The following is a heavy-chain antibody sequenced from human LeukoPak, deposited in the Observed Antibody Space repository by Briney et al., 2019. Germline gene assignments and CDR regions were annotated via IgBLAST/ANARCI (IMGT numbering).Heavy chain of an antibody. V-gene: IGHV1-46*01. J-gene: IGHJ4*02. CDR1: GYTFTSYY. CDR2: INPSGGST. Sequence: GSVKVSCKASGYTFTSYYMHRVRQAPGQGLEWMGIINPSGGSTSYAQKFQGRVTMTRDMSTSTVYMELSSLRSEDTAVYYCSSSWTSEGYLDYWGQGTLVTVSS. CDR3: SSSWTSEGYLDY. D-gene: IGHD6-13*01.